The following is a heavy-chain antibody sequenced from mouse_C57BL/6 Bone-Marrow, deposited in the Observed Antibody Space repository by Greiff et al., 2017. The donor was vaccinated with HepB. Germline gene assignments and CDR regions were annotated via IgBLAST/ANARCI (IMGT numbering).Heavy chain of an antibody. D-gene: IGHD2-3*01. CDR2: INPYNGGP. V-gene: IGHV1-19*01. CDR3: ARGWEDYAMDY. J-gene: IGHJ4*01. CDR1: GYTFTAYY. Sequence: EVQLQQSGPVLVKPGASVKMSCKASGYTFTAYYMNWVKQSHGKSLEWIGVINPYNGGPSYNQKFKGKATLTVDKSSSTAYMELNRLTSEDSAVYYCARGWEDYAMDYWGQGTSVTVSS.